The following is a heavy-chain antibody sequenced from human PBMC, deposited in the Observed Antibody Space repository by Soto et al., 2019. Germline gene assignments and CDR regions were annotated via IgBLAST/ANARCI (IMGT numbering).Heavy chain of an antibody. D-gene: IGHD6-13*01. CDR3: ATHSSSHPKYYYYGMDV. V-gene: IGHV3-53*01. Sequence: GGSLRLSCAASGITVSSNYMSWVRQAPGKGLEWVSVIYSGGSTYDADSVKGRFTISRDNSRNTLYLQMNSLRAEDTAVYYCATHSSSHPKYYYYGMDVWGQGTTVTVSS. CDR1: GITVSSNY. J-gene: IGHJ6*02. CDR2: IYSGGST.